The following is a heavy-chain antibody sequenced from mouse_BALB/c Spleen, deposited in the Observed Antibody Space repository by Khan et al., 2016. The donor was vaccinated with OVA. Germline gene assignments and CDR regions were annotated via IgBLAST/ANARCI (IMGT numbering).Heavy chain of an antibody. Sequence: EVQLVETGPGLVKPSQSLSLTCTVTGYSITSDYAWNWIRQFPGNKLEWMGYISYSGNTNYNPSLKSRISITRDTSENQCFLHLNSVTTEDTATYYCARVYGGDFDYWGQGTTLTVSS. V-gene: IGHV3-2*02. CDR2: ISYSGNT. D-gene: IGHD2-10*02. J-gene: IGHJ2*01. CDR1: GYSITSDYA. CDR3: ARVYGGDFDY.